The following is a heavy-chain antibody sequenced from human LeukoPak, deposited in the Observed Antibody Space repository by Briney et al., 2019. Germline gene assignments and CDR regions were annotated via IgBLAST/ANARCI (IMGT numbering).Heavy chain of an antibody. CDR3: AKDFGKMTFVGVIVIDAFDM. J-gene: IGHJ3*02. Sequence: GGSLRLSCAASGFTFSNYNMHWVRQAPGKGLEWVAFIGYDEINKYYADSVKGRFTISRDNSKNTLFLQMNSLRGEDTAVYYCAKDFGKMTFVGVIVIDAFDMWGQGTMVTVSS. CDR1: GFTFSNYN. D-gene: IGHD3-16*02. CDR2: IGYDEINK. V-gene: IGHV3-30*02.